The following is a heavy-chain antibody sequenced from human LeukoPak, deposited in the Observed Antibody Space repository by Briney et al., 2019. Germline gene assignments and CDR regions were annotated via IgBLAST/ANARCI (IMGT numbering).Heavy chain of an antibody. CDR3: ARADRLHGGPYLIGP. V-gene: IGHV1-2*02. CDR1: GYTFTVQY. CDR2: IKPNSGAT. J-gene: IGHJ5*02. D-gene: IGHD2-21*01. Sequence: ASVTVSCKASGYTFTVQYIHWLRQAPGQGLEWIGLIKPNSGATNYAQQYQGRVTMTRDTSITTVYMEVSWLTSDDTAIYYCARADRLHGGPYLIGPWGQGTLVTVSS.